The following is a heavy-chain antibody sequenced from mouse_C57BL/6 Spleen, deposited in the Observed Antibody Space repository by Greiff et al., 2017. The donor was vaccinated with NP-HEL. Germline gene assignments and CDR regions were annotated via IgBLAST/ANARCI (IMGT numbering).Heavy chain of an antibody. D-gene: IGHD3-1*01. CDR3: ARALLGLFDY. CDR1: GYSITSGYD. Sequence: EVMLVESGPGMVKPSQSLSLTCTVTGYSITSGYDWHWIRHFPGNKLEWMGYISYSGSTNYNPSLKSRISITHDTSKNHFFLKLNSVTTEDTATYYCARALLGLFDYWGQGTTLTVSS. J-gene: IGHJ2*01. CDR2: ISYSGST. V-gene: IGHV3-1*01.